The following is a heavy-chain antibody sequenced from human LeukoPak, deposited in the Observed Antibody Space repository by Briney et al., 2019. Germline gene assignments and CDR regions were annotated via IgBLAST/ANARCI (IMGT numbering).Heavy chain of an antibody. CDR3: AKGLSRSSFEN. D-gene: IGHD6-6*01. CDR1: GFTFSSYA. V-gene: IGHV3-23*01. J-gene: IGHJ4*02. CDR2: ISGSGGST. Sequence: PGGSLRLSCAASGFTFSSYAMSWVRQAPGKGLEWVSAISGSGGSTYYADSVKGRFTISRGNSKNTLYLQMNSLRAEDTAVYYRAKGLSRSSFENWGQGTLVTVSS.